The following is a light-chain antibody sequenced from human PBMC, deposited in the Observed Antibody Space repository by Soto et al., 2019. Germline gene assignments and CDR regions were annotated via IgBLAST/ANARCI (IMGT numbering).Light chain of an antibody. J-gene: IGKJ1*01. CDR3: QQYNNWWA. V-gene: IGKV3-15*01. CDR2: GAS. CDR1: QSVSSN. Sequence: ENVLTQSPDTLSLSPGEIATLSCRAGQSVSSNLAWYQQKPGQAPRLLIYGASTRATGVPARITGSGSGTEFTLTISSLQFDDSAVYYCQQYNNWWAFGQGTKVDIK.